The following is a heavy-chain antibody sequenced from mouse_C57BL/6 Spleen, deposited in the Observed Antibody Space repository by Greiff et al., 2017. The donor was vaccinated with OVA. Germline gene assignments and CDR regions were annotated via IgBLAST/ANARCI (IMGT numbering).Heavy chain of an antibody. CDR2: IDPSDSYT. J-gene: IGHJ4*01. CDR3: ERPGGDYYAMDY. V-gene: IGHV1-69*01. CDR1: GYTFTSYW. Sequence: QVQLQQPGAELVMPGASVKLSCKASGYTFTSYWMHWVKQRPGQGLEWIGEIDPSDSYTNYHQKFKGKSTLTVDKSSSTAYMQLSSLTSEDSAVYYCERPGGDYYAMDYWGQGTSVTVSS.